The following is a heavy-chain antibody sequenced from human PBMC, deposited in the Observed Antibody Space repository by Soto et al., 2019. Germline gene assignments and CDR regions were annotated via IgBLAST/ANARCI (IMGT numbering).Heavy chain of an antibody. V-gene: IGHV1-18*01. Sequence: ASVKVSCKASGYTFTSYGISWVLQAPGQGLEWMGWISAYNGNTNYAQKLQGRVTMTTDTSTSTAYMELRSLRSDDTAVYYCARDFGGGGYYYDSSGSGFDYWGQGTLVTVSS. CDR2: ISAYNGNT. D-gene: IGHD3-22*01. CDR3: ARDFGGGGYYYDSSGSGFDY. CDR1: GYTFTSYG. J-gene: IGHJ4*02.